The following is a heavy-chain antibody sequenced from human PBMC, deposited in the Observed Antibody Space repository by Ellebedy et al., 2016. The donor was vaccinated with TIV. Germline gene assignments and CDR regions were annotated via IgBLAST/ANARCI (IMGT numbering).Heavy chain of an antibody. CDR1: GFSFSIYA. V-gene: IGHV3-23*01. D-gene: IGHD6-19*01. Sequence: GESLKISCAASGFSFSIYAMNWVRQAPGKGLEWVSTISGSGTGTYYGDSVKGRFTISRDNSKNTLYLEMNSLTAEDTAVYFCAKIVRQSSGWSTGVDHWGQGTLVTVSS. CDR2: ISGSGTGT. J-gene: IGHJ5*02. CDR3: AKIVRQSSGWSTGVDH.